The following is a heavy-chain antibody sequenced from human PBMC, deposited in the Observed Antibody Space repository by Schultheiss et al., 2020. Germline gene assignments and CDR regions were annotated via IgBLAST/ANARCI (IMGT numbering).Heavy chain of an antibody. Sequence: SVKGSCKASGGTFSSYAISWVRQAPGQGLEWMGGIIPIFGTANYAQKFQGRVTITADESTSTAYMELRSLRSDDTAVYYCARVVEALAVAGTGVYFDYWGQGTLVTVSS. CDR2: IIPIFGTA. CDR3: ARVVEALAVAGTGVYFDY. CDR1: GGTFSSYA. V-gene: IGHV1-69*13. D-gene: IGHD6-19*01. J-gene: IGHJ4*02.